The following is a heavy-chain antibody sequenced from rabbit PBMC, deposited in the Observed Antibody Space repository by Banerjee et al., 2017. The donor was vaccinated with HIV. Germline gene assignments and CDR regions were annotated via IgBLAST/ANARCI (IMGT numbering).Heavy chain of an antibody. CDR2: IHSRYGT. J-gene: IGHJ4*01. V-gene: IGHV1S47*01. CDR1: GFDFNNYW. Sequence: QEQMKETGGGLVQPGGSLTLSCKASGFDFNNYWMSWVRQAPGKGLEWIGIIHSRYGTYYPSWVNGQFTISSNTNQNTVSLQMTSLTTADTATYFCAREESDGGGHLKLWGPGTLVTVS. D-gene: IGHD2-1*01. CDR3: AREESDGGGHLKL.